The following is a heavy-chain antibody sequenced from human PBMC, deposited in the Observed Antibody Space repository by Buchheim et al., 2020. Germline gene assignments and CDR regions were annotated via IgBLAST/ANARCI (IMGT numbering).Heavy chain of an antibody. CDR2: IDSDGTET. CDR3: VRDFSSGNEPDDDY. V-gene: IGHV3-74*01. D-gene: IGHD3-22*01. Sequence: EVRLVQSGGGLVQSGGSLRLSCVGSGFTFSFFDIHWVRQARGKGLEWVSTIDSDGTETFYADSVRGRFTISRDDSKSTAYLQMSSLRVEDTAVYFSVRDFSSGNEPDDDYWGQGNL. J-gene: IGHJ4*02. CDR1: GFTFSFFD.